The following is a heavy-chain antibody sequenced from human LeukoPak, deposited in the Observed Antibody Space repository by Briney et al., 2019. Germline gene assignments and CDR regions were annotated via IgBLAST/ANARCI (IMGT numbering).Heavy chain of an antibody. Sequence: GGSLRLSCAASGFTFSSYAMGWVRQAPGKGLEWVSSISGSGGSTYYADSVKGRFTISRDNSKNTLYLQMNSLRAEDTAVYYCAKDLRAVAGTGTFGYWGQGTLVTVSS. CDR1: GFTFSSYA. J-gene: IGHJ4*02. CDR2: ISGSGGST. V-gene: IGHV3-23*01. D-gene: IGHD6-19*01. CDR3: AKDLRAVAGTGTFGY.